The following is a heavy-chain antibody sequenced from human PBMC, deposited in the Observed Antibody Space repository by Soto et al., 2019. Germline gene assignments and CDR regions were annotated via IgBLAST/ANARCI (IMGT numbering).Heavy chain of an antibody. J-gene: IGHJ4*02. CDR1: GDSINTNY. Sequence: PSETLSLTCSVSGDSINTNYWNWIRQSPSKGPEWIGYIHYTGSTDQNPSLKSRVTMSIDTSKKQFSMTLTSVTAADTAVYYCARGWAVSKSFYFDYWGQGTLVTVSS. CDR3: ARGWAVSKSFYFDY. V-gene: IGHV4-59*01. D-gene: IGHD6-19*01. CDR2: IHYTGST.